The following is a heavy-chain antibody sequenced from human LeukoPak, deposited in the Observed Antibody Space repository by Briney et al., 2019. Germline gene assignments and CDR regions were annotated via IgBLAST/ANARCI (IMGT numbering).Heavy chain of an antibody. D-gene: IGHD7-27*01. CDR1: GFIFSHYG. J-gene: IGHJ4*02. Sequence: GGSLRLSCAASGFIFSHYGMNWVRQAPGKGLEWVSGITSRSTTCYADSVKGRFTISRDNSKNMVWLQINSPTAEDTATYYCAKDGNWARFEDWGQGTLVTVSS. V-gene: IGHV3-23*01. CDR3: AKDGNWARFED. CDR2: ITSRSTT.